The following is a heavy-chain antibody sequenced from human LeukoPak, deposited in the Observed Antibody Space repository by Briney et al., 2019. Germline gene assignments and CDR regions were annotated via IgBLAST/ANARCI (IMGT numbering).Heavy chain of an antibody. CDR2: ISAYNGNT. CDR3: ARVQVGAYYFDY. Sequence: ASVKVSCKASGYTFTSYGISWVRQAPGQGLEWMGWISAYNGNTNYAQKLQGRVTMTTDTSTSTAYMELRSLRSDNTAVYYCARVQVGAYYFDYWGQGTLVTVSS. V-gene: IGHV1-18*01. D-gene: IGHD1-26*01. CDR1: GYTFTSYG. J-gene: IGHJ4*02.